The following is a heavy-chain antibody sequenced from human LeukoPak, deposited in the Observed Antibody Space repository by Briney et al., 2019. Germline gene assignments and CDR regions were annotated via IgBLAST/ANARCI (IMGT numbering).Heavy chain of an antibody. CDR2: ISANNGDT. CDR1: GYTFINYN. Sequence: ASVKVSCKASGYTFINYNIAWVRQAPGQGLEWMGWISANNGDTNYGQKDQGRVAMTTDTSTRTAYMELRGLRSDETAVYYCARDVFEGFGERVVDAFDLWGQGTMVTVSS. J-gene: IGHJ3*01. D-gene: IGHD3-10*01. V-gene: IGHV1-18*01. CDR3: ARDVFEGFGERVVDAFDL.